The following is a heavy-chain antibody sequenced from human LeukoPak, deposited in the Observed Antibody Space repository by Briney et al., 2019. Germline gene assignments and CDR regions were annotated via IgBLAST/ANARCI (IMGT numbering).Heavy chain of an antibody. J-gene: IGHJ4*02. V-gene: IGHV4-59*01. D-gene: IGHD1-26*01. CDR2: IYYSGST. Sequence: PSETLSLTCTVSGGSISSYYWSWIRQPPGKGLEWIGYIYYSGSTNYNPSLKSRVTISVDTSKNQFSLKLSSVTAADTAVCYCARGYGSYLDYWGQGTLVTVSS. CDR3: ARGYGSYLDY. CDR1: GGSISSYY.